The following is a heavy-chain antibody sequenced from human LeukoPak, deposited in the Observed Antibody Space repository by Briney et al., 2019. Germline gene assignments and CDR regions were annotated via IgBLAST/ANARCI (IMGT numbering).Heavy chain of an antibody. D-gene: IGHD3-16*01. Sequence: AGGSLRLSCAASGFTVSSNYMSWVRKAPGKGLDWVSVIYSGGSTYYADSVKGRFTISRDNSKNTLYLQMNSLRAEDTAVYYCARVLIGFDPWGQGTLVTVSS. CDR3: ARVLIGFDP. J-gene: IGHJ5*01. CDR1: GFTVSSNY. V-gene: IGHV3-53*01. CDR2: IYSGGST.